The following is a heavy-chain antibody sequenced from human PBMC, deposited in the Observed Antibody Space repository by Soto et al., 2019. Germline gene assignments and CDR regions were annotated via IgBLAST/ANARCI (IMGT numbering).Heavy chain of an antibody. CDR2: IIPIFGTA. CDR1: GGTFSSYA. Sequence: QVQLVQSGAEVKKPGSSVKVSCKASGGTFSSYAISWVRQAPGQGLEWMGGIIPIFGTANYAQKFQGRVKITADESTSTAYMELSSLRSEDTAVYYCARDGVRCSGGSCYPLFDYSYGMDVWGQGTTVTVSS. D-gene: IGHD2-15*01. CDR3: ARDGVRCSGGSCYPLFDYSYGMDV. J-gene: IGHJ6*02. V-gene: IGHV1-69*01.